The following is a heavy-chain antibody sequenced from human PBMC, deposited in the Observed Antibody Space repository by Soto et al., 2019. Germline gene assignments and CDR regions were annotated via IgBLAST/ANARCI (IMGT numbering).Heavy chain of an antibody. Sequence: GGSLRLSCSASGFTFSSYAMHWVRQAPGKGLEYVSAISSNGGRTYYVDSVKGRFTISRDNSKNTLYLQMSSLRAEDTAVYYCARDRIFGVVDVFDYWGQGTLVTVSS. V-gene: IGHV3-64D*08. CDR1: GFTFSSYA. J-gene: IGHJ4*02. D-gene: IGHD3-3*02. CDR2: ISSNGGRT. CDR3: ARDRIFGVVDVFDY.